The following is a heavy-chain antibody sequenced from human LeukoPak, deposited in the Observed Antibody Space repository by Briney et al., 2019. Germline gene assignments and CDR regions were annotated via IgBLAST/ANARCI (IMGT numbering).Heavy chain of an antibody. V-gene: IGHV3-23*01. CDR1: GFTFSSYG. Sequence: GGSLRLSCAASGFTFSSYGMSWVRQAPGKGLEWVSAISGSGGSTYYADSVKGRFTISKDNSKNTLYLQMNSLRAEDTAVYYCAKDRVDDILTGFYDYWGQGTLVTVSS. CDR2: ISGSGGST. J-gene: IGHJ4*02. CDR3: AKDRVDDILTGFYDY. D-gene: IGHD3-9*01.